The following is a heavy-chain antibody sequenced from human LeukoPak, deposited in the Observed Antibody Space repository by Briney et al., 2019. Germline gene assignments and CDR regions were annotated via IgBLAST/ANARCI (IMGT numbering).Heavy chain of an antibody. CDR1: GFTFSSYS. D-gene: IGHD2/OR15-2a*01. Sequence: PGGSLRLSCAASGFTFSSYSMNWVRQAPGKGLEWVSYISSSSTIYYADSVKGRFTISRDNAKNSLYLQMNSLRAEDTAVYYCARRIGWHFDYWGQGTLATVSS. CDR2: ISSSSTI. CDR3: ARRIGWHFDY. J-gene: IGHJ4*02. V-gene: IGHV3-48*01.